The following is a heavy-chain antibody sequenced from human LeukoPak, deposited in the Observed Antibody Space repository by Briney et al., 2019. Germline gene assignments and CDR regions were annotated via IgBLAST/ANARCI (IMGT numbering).Heavy chain of an antibody. J-gene: IGHJ5*02. D-gene: IGHD3-10*01. CDR2: ISGSGSTT. V-gene: IGHV3-23*01. CDR1: GFTFSNYA. CDR3: ATKPSTMVRGVIPNWFDP. Sequence: GGSLRLSCAASGFTFSNYAMNWVRQAPGKGLEWVSVISGSGSTTAYAASVKGRFTISRDNSENTLYLQMNSLRAEDTAVYYCATKPSTMVRGVIPNWFDPWGQGTLVTVSS.